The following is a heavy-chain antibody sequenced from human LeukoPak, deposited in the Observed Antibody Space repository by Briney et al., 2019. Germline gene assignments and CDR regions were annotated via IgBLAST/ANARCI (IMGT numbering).Heavy chain of an antibody. CDR2: IWYDGSNK. J-gene: IGHJ4*02. V-gene: IGHV3-33*01. D-gene: IGHD3-16*01. CDR3: ARWGQERGADH. Sequence: PGGSLRLSCAASGFTFRNHGMHWVRQAPGKGLEWVAVIWYDGSNKYYADSVKGRCAISRDNSENTLWLQMNSLRAENTAVYYCARWGQERGADHWGQGTLVTVSS. CDR1: GFTFRNHG.